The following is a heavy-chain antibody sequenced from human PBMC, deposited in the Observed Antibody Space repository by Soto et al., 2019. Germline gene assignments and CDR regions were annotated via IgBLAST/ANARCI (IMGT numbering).Heavy chain of an antibody. CDR1: GYTFTSYG. CDR3: ARDVASYLLCDAFDI. V-gene: IGHV1-18*04. CDR2: ISAYNGNT. D-gene: IGHD1-26*01. Sequence: QVQLVQSGAEVKKPGASVKVSCKASGYTFTSYGISWVRQAPGQGLEWMGWISAYNGNTNYAQKLQGRVTMTTDTSTSTAYRELRSLRSDDTAVYYCARDVASYLLCDAFDIWGQGTMVTVSS. J-gene: IGHJ3*02.